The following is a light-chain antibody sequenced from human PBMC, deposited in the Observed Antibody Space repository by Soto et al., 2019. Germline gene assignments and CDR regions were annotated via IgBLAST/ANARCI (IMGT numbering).Light chain of an antibody. J-gene: IGLJ2*01. CDR2: SHN. Sequence: QAVVTQPPSAPGTPGQRVAISCSGSSSNIGSNTVSWYQQLPGTAPKLLIFSHNQRPSGVPDRFSGSKSGTSASLAISGLQSEDEAEYYCAVWDDSLIGVVFGGGTKLTVL. CDR3: AVWDDSLIGVV. CDR1: SSNIGSNT. V-gene: IGLV1-44*01.